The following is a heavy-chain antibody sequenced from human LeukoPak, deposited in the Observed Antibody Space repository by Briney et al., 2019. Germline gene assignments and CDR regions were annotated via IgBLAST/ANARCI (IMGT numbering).Heavy chain of an antibody. V-gene: IGHV1-18*01. CDR2: ISAYNGNT. CDR3: ARDLYTMVRGVTSPIPFDY. CDR1: GHTFTSYG. Sequence: ASVKVSCKASGHTFTSYGISWVRQAPGQGLEWMGWISAYNGNTNYAQKLQGRVTMTTDTSTSTAYMELRSLRSDDTAVYYCARDLYTMVRGVTSPIPFDYWGQGTLVTVSS. D-gene: IGHD3-10*01. J-gene: IGHJ4*02.